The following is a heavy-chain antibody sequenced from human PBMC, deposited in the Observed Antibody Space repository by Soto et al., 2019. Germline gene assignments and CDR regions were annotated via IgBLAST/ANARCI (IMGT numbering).Heavy chain of an antibody. CDR3: ARNAGYGMDV. CDR2: IDWEDDK. Sequence: GSGPTLVNPTQTLTLTCTFSGFSLSTSGMRVSWIRQPPGKALEWLARIDWEDDKFYSTSLKTRLTTSKDTSKNQVVLTMTNMDPVGTATYYCARNAGYGMDVWGQGTTVTVSS. V-gene: IGHV2-70*04. J-gene: IGHJ6*02. CDR1: GFSLSTSGMR.